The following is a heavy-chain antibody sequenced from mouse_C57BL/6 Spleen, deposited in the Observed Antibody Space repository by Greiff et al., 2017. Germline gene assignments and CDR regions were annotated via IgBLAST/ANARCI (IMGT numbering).Heavy chain of an antibody. V-gene: IGHV1-74*01. Sequence: QVQLQQPGAELVKPGASVKVSCKASGYTFTSYWMHWVKQRPGQGLEWIGRIHPSDSDTNYTKKFKGKATLTVDKSSSTAYMRLSSLSSEDSAGYDYADSSGYYWGQGTTLTVSS. CDR1: GYTFTSYW. CDR2: IHPSDSDT. J-gene: IGHJ2*01. CDR3: ADSSGYY. D-gene: IGHD3-2*02.